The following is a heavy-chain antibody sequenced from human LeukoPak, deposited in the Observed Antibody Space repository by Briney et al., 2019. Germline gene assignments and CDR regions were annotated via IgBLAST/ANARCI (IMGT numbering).Heavy chain of an antibody. CDR2: ISVSDGST. CDR3: AKDRYCSSTNCPYDY. V-gene: IGHV3-23*01. D-gene: IGHD2-2*01. CDR1: GFTSSDYI. Sequence: GGSLRLSCAASGFTSSDYIMNWVREAPGEGLEWVSGISVSDGSTYNVDTVKGRFTMSRDNSNSMLFLQMNSLRAEDTAVYYCAKDRYCSSTNCPYDYWGQGTLVAVSS. J-gene: IGHJ4*02.